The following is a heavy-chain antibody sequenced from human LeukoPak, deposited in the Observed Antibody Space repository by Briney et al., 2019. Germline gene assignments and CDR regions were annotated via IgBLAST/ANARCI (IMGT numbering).Heavy chain of an antibody. CDR2: IYYSGST. CDR3: ARLVSLKLIWFGDGGNYFDY. D-gene: IGHD3-10*01. CDR1: GGSISSSSYY. V-gene: IGHV4-39*07. J-gene: IGHJ4*02. Sequence: TSETLSLTCTVSGGSISSSSYYWGWIRQPPGKGLEWIGSIYYSGSTNYNPSLKSRVTISVDTSKNQFSLKLSSVTAADTAVYYCARLVSLKLIWFGDGGNYFDYWGQGTLVTVSS.